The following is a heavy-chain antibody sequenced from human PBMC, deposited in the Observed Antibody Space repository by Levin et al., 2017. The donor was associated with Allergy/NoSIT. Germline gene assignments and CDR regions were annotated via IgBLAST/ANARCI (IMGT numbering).Heavy chain of an antibody. CDR2: ISDSGENT. V-gene: IGHV3-23*01. D-gene: IGHD3-10*01. CDR1: GFPFSGYG. CDR3: ARDLQFWGVNGGVDS. J-gene: IGHJ5*01. Sequence: PGGSLRLSCAASGFPFSGYGMSWVRQAPGEGPDWVSTISDSGENTHYADSVRGRFIISRDNSRNTLYLQMDRLRVEDTAVYYCARDLQFWGVNGGVDSWGRGTLVTGSS.